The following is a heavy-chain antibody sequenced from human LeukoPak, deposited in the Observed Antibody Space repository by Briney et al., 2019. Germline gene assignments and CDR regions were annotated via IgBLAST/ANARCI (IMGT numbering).Heavy chain of an antibody. CDR3: ARDGEYHNSPG. CDR1: GGSISSYY. D-gene: IGHD3-10*01. J-gene: IGHJ4*02. V-gene: IGHV4-39*07. CDR2: IYYSGSP. Sequence: PSETLSLTCTVSGGSISSYYWGWIRQPPGKGLEWIATIYYSGSPYYNPSLNSRVTISLDTSKNQFSLKLSSVTAADTAVYYCARDGEYHNSPGWGQGTLVTVSS.